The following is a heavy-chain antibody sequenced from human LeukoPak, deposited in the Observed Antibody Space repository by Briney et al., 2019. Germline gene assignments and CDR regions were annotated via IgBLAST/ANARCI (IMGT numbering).Heavy chain of an antibody. CDR1: GYSISSGYY. J-gene: IGHJ4*02. Sequence: SETLSLTCSVSGYSISSGYYWGWVRQPPGKGLEWIGSIFDPGRTYYNPSLKSRVTISVDTANNQFSLKLRSVTAADTAFYYCTRDFESRSSYWGQGTLVTVSS. V-gene: IGHV4-38-2*02. CDR3: TRDFESRSSY. CDR2: IFDPGRT.